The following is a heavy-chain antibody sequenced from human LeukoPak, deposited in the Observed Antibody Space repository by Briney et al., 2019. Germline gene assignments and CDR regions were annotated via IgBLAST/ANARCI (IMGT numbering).Heavy chain of an antibody. V-gene: IGHV3-11*01. Sequence: GGSLRLSCAASEFTFSDYYMTWIRQAPGKGLEWVSYISSGGSIIYYADSVKGRFTISRDNAKNSLYLQMNSLRAEDTAVYYCARVTGSDWYFNYFDYWGQGALVTVSS. CDR3: ARVTGSDWYFNYFDY. CDR2: ISSGGSII. CDR1: EFTFSDYY. J-gene: IGHJ4*02. D-gene: IGHD6-19*01.